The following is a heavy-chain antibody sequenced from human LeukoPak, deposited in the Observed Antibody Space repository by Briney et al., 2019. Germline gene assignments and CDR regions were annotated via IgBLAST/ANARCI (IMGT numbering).Heavy chain of an antibody. CDR3: ASEDSSNWFDP. D-gene: IGHD3-22*01. Sequence: SETLSLTCTVSGYSISSGYYWGWIRQPPGKGLEWIGSIYHSGSTYYNPSLKSRVTISVDTSKNQFSLKLSSVTAADTAVCYCASEDSSNWFDPWGQGTLVTVSS. CDR1: GYSISSGYY. V-gene: IGHV4-38-2*02. J-gene: IGHJ5*02. CDR2: IYHSGST.